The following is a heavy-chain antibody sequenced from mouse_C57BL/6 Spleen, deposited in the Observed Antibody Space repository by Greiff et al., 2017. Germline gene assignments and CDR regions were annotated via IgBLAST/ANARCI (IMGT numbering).Heavy chain of an antibody. CDR2: ISDGGSYT. D-gene: IGHD2-3*01. Sequence: EVKVVESGGGLVKPGGSLKLSCAASGFTFSSYAMSWVRQTPEKRLEWVATISDGGSYTYYPDNVKGRFTISRDNAKNNLYLQMSHLKSEDTAMYYCARVRDGYYPGAMDYWGQGTSVTVSS. V-gene: IGHV5-4*03. CDR3: ARVRDGYYPGAMDY. J-gene: IGHJ4*01. CDR1: GFTFSSYA.